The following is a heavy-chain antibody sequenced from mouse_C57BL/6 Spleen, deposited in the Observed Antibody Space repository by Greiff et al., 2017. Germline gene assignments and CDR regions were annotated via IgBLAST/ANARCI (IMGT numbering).Heavy chain of an antibody. J-gene: IGHJ1*03. V-gene: IGHV3-8*01. CDR2: ISYSGST. CDR1: GYSIPSDY. CDR3: ARSPQPYWYFDV. Sequence: EVQLKESGPGLAKPSQTLSLTCSVTGYSIPSDYWNWIRKFPGNKLEYMGYISYSGSTYYNPSLKSLISLTRDTSKSQYYLQLNSVTTEDTATYYCARSPQPYWYFDVWGTGTTVTVSS. D-gene: IGHD6-1*01.